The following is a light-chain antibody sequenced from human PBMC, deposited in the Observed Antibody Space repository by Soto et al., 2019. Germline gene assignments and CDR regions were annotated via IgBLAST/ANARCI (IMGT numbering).Light chain of an antibody. CDR2: AAS. J-gene: IGKJ2*01. Sequence: DIQMTQSPSSLSASVRDRVTITCRASQNISSYLNWYQQKPGKAPKLLIYAASSLQSGVPSRFSGSGSGTDFTLTISSLQPEDFATYYCQQSYSTPRATFGQGTKLEIK. V-gene: IGKV1-39*01. CDR3: QQSYSTPRAT. CDR1: QNISSY.